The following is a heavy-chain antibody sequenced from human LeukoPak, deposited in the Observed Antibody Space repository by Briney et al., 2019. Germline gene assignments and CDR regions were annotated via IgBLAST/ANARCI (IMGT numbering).Heavy chain of an antibody. CDR2: IYTSGST. V-gene: IGHV4-59*10. CDR1: GGSFSGYY. D-gene: IGHD3-22*01. J-gene: IGHJ4*02. CDR3: ARSRYYYDSSGYQYYFDY. Sequence: PSETLSLTCAVYGGSFSGYYWSWIRQPAGKGLGWIGRIYTSGSTNYNPSLKSRVTISVDTSKNQFSLKLSSVTAADTAVYYCARSRYYYDSSGYQYYFDYWGQGTLVTVSS.